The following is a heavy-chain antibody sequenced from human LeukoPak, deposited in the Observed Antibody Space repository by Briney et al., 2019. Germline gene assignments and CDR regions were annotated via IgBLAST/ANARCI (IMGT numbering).Heavy chain of an antibody. CDR2: INSDGSWT. D-gene: IGHD2/OR15-2a*01. V-gene: IGHV3-74*01. J-gene: IGHJ4*02. CDR1: GNYW. Sequence: GGSLRLSCAASGNYWMHWVRQAPGKGLLWVSHINSDGSWTSYADSVKGRFTISKDNAKNTVYLQMNNLRAEDTAVYYCVSFYETGWGRATLVTVSS. CDR3: VSFYETG.